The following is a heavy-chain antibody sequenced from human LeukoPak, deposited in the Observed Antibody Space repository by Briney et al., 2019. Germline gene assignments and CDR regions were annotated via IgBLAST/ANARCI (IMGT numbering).Heavy chain of an antibody. CDR1: GYTFTSYY. J-gene: IGHJ4*02. Sequence: GASVKVSCKASGYTFTSYYMHWVRQAPGQGLEWMGIINPSGGSTSYTQKFQGRVTMTRDTSTSTVYMELSSLRSEDTAAYYCARVGAAAGNDYWGQGTLVTVSS. CDR2: INPSGGST. D-gene: IGHD6-13*01. CDR3: ARVGAAAGNDY. V-gene: IGHV1-46*01.